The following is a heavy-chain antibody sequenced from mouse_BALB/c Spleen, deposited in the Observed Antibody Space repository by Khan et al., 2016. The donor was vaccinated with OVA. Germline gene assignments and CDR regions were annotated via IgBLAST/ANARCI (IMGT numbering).Heavy chain of an antibody. CDR2: IWSDGSA. Sequence: QVRLKESGPGLVAPSQSLSITCTISGFSLTNYGVHWVRQPPGKGLEWLVVIWSDGSATYNSALKSRLSISKDNSKNQVFLKMNSLQTDDTAMYYCARQPYYHYYIMDYWGQGTSVTVAS. D-gene: IGHD2-10*01. V-gene: IGHV2-6-1*01. CDR1: GFSLTNYG. CDR3: ARQPYYHYYIMDY. J-gene: IGHJ4*01.